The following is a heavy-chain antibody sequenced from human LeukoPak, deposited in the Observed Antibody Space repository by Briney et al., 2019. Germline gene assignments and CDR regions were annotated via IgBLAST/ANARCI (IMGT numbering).Heavy chain of an antibody. V-gene: IGHV4-34*01. CDR2: INHSGST. CDR1: GGSFSGYY. D-gene: IGHD2-2*01. J-gene: IGHJ6*03. Sequence: PSETLSLTCAVYGGSFSGYYWSWIRQPPGKGLEWIGEINHSGSTNYNPSLKSRVTISVDTSKNQFSLKLSSVTAADTAVYYCARVLSSTTLAYYYYYYMDVWGKGTTVTVSS. CDR3: ARVLSSTTLAYYYYYYMDV.